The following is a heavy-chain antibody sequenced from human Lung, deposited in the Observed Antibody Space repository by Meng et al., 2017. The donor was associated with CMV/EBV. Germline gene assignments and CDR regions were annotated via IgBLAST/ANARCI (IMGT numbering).Heavy chain of an antibody. V-gene: IGHV3-23*01. CDR3: AKIDRDDAFDI. Sequence: LTXAASGFAFTNYAMSCVRQAPGKGLEWISTISGTGRSTYYADSVKGRFTISRDNSRDMMYMQMNSLRPEDTAIYYCAKIDRDDAFDIWGQGTMVTVSS. J-gene: IGHJ3*02. CDR1: GFAFTNYA. CDR2: ISGTGRST. D-gene: IGHD3-22*01.